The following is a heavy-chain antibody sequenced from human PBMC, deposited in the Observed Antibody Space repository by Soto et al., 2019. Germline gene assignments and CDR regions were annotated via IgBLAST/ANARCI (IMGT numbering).Heavy chain of an antibody. J-gene: IGHJ4*02. CDR2: ISGTSDAA. V-gene: IGHV3-23*01. Sequence: EVQLLESGGGLVQPGGSLRLSCAASGFPFSTSAMNWVRQAPGKGLEWVSIISGTSDAAYYAESVKGRFTSSRDNSKNSLYLQMDGLRAEDTAVYYCARINSSGSYWGQGTLVTVSS. CDR1: GFPFSTSA. CDR3: ARINSSGSY. D-gene: IGHD6-19*01.